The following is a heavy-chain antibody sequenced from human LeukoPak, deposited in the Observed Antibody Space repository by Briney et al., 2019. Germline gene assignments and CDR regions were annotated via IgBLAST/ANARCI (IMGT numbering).Heavy chain of an antibody. V-gene: IGHV1-69*13. Sequence: SVKVSCKASGGTFSSYAISWVRQAPGQGLVWMGGIIPIFGTANYAQKFQGRVTITADESTSTAYMELSSLRSEDTAVYYCARRYYDSSGLDYWGQGTLVTVSS. D-gene: IGHD3-22*01. CDR2: IIPIFGTA. CDR3: ARRYYDSSGLDY. J-gene: IGHJ4*02. CDR1: GGTFSSYA.